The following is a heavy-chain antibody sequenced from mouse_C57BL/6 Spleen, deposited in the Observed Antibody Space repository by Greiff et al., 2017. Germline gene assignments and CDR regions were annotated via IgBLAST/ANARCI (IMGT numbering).Heavy chain of an antibody. CDR1: GYTFTSYW. D-gene: IGHD1-1*01. CDR3: ARPAVGHFDY. J-gene: IGHJ2*01. CDR2: IHPTSGST. V-gene: IGHV1-64*01. Sequence: VQLQQPGAELVKPGASVKLSCKASGYTFTSYWMHWVKQRPGQGLEWIGMIHPTSGSTNYNEKFKSKATLTVDKSSSTAYMQLSSLTSEDSAVYYCARPAVGHFDYWGQGTTLTVSS.